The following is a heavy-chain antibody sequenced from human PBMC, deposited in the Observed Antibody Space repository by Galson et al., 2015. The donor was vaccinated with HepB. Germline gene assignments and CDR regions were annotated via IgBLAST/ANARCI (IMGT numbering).Heavy chain of an antibody. J-gene: IGHJ6*02. CDR1: GFTFSSYG. CDR3: AKEIAAAGTTYYYYGMDV. Sequence: SLRLSCAASGFTFSSYGMHWVRQAPGKGLEWVAFIRYDGSNKYYADSVKGRFTISRDNSKNTLYLQMNSLRAEDTAVYYCAKEIAAAGTTYYYYGMDVWGQGTTVTVSS. D-gene: IGHD6-13*01. V-gene: IGHV3-30*02. CDR2: IRYDGSNK.